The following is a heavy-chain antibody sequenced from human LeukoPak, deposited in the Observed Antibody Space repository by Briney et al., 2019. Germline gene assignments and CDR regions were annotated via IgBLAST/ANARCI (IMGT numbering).Heavy chain of an antibody. V-gene: IGHV3-21*01. CDR2: ISSSSSYI. CDR3: ARRGSKGGFDY. J-gene: IGHJ4*02. CDR1: GFTFGSYS. Sequence: PGGSLRLSCAASGFTFGSYSMNWVRQAPGKGLEWGSSISSSSSYIYYADSVKGRFTISRDNAKNSLYLQMNSLRAEDTAVYYCARRGSKGGFDYWGQGTLVTVSS. D-gene: IGHD2-15*01.